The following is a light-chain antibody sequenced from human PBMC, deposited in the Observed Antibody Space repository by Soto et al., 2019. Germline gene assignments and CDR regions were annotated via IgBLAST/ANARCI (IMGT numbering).Light chain of an antibody. Sequence: TQSPSSLSASVGDRVTITCRASQAIRNNLVWFQQKPGKAPILLIYAASTLQSGVPPRFSGSGSGTDFTLTISSLQADDFATYYCLQDYTYPRTFGGGTKVEIK. J-gene: IGKJ4*01. CDR2: AAS. CDR3: LQDYTYPRT. V-gene: IGKV1-6*01. CDR1: QAIRNN.